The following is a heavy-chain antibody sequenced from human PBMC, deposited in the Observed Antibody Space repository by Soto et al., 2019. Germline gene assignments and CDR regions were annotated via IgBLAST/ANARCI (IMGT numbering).Heavy chain of an antibody. CDR3: AHTMAPRIFDY. CDR1: GFSLITSGVG. J-gene: IGHJ4*02. CDR2: IYWDDDK. Sequence: QITLKEAGPTLVKPTQTLTLTCSFSGFSLITSGVGVGWIRQPPGKALEWLALIYWDDDKGYSTSLKSRLTITKDTSRNQVVLTMTNMDHSDTATYYCAHTMAPRIFDYWGQGTLVTVSS. V-gene: IGHV2-5*02.